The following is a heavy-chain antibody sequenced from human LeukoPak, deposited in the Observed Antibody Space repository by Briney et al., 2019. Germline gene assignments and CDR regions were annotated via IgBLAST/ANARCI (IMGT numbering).Heavy chain of an antibody. Sequence: GGSLRLSCAVSGFTFSDHYMDWVRQAPGKGLEWVGRTRNKANSYTTEYAASVKGRFTISRDDSKNSLYLQMNSLKAEDTAVYYCARAGDYYSTEDYWGQGTLVTVSS. D-gene: IGHD3-22*01. J-gene: IGHJ4*02. CDR1: GFTFSDHY. CDR3: ARAGDYYSTEDY. CDR2: TRNKANSYTT. V-gene: IGHV3-72*01.